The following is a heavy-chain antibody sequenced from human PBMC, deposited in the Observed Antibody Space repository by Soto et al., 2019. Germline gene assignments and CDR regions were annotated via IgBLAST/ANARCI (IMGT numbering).Heavy chain of an antibody. D-gene: IGHD1-26*01. CDR2: ISASGGAT. V-gene: IGHV3-23*01. CDR1: GFTFSSYA. Sequence: EVELLESGGGLVQPGGSLRLSCVASGFTFSSYAMSWVRQAPGKGLEWVAAISASGGATLHADSVKGRFTISRDNPKNPLHLQMNSLRAEDTAVYYCAKDVEGGSLYRGAFDYWGQGTQVTVSS. J-gene: IGHJ4*02. CDR3: AKDVEGGSLYRGAFDY.